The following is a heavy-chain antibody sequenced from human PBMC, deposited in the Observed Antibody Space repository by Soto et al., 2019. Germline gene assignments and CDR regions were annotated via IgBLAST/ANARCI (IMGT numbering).Heavy chain of an antibody. D-gene: IGHD1-26*01. CDR2: INPRGGST. CDR3: ARVGSIGFAY. V-gene: IGHV1-46*03. J-gene: IGHJ4*02. Sequence: QVQLVQSGAEVKKPGASVKVSCKASGYTFTSYYMHWVRQAPGQGLEWMGIINPRGGSTSYAQKSQGRVTMTRDTSTSTDYMELSSLRSEDTAVYYCARVGSIGFAYWGQGTLVTVSS. CDR1: GYTFTSYY.